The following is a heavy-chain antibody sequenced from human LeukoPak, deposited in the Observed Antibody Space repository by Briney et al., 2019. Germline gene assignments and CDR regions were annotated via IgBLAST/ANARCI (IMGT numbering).Heavy chain of an antibody. CDR3: AAYSSGWSTKDY. Sequence: PGGSLRLSCAASGFTFSSYWMSWVRQAPGKGLEWVANIKQDGSEKYYVDSVKGRSTISRDNAKNSLYLQMNSLRAEDTAVYYCAAYSSGWSTKDYWGRGTLVTVSS. CDR1: GFTFSSYW. D-gene: IGHD6-19*01. J-gene: IGHJ4*02. V-gene: IGHV3-7*03. CDR2: IKQDGSEK.